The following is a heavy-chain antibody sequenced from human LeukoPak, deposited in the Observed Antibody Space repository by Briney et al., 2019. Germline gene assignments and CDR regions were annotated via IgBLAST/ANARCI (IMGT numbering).Heavy chain of an antibody. D-gene: IGHD3-10*01. CDR3: ATGVMVRGAEGYYYYYYGMDV. V-gene: IGHV1-24*01. J-gene: IGHJ6*02. CDR1: GYTLTELS. Sequence: GASVKVSCKVSGYTLTELSMHWVRQAPGKGLEWMGGFDPEDGETIYAQKFQGRVTMTEDTSTDTAYMELSSLRSEDTAVYYCATGVMVRGAEGYYYYYYGMDVWGQGTTVTVSS. CDR2: FDPEDGET.